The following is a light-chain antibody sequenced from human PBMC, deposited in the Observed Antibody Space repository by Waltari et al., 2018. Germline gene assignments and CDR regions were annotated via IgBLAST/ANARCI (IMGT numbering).Light chain of an antibody. J-gene: IGKJ1*01. Sequence: EIVLTQSPGTLSLSPGESATLACRASQSISKYLAWYQQRPGQAPRLLICAASNRATGSPDRFSGGGSGTDFSLTISRLEPEDFAVYYCQHHVRLPATFGQGTKVEIK. CDR2: AAS. V-gene: IGKV3-20*01. CDR1: QSISKY. CDR3: QHHVRLPAT.